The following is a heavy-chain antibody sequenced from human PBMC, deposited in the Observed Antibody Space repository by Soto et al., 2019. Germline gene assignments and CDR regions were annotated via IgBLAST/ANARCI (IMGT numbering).Heavy chain of an antibody. CDR3: ARDVGYSNYYYYYYGMDV. CDR1: GFTFSSYS. V-gene: IGHV3-21*01. CDR2: ISSSSSYI. Sequence: GESLKISCAASGFTFSSYSMNWVRPAPGKGLEWVSSISSSSSYIYYADSVKGRFTISRDNAKNSLYLQMNSLRAEDTAVYYCARDVGYSNYYYYYYGMDVWGQGNTVTVSS. D-gene: IGHD4-4*01. J-gene: IGHJ6*02.